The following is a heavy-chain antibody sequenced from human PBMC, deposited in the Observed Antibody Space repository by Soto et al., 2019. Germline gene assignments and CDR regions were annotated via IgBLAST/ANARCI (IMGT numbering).Heavy chain of an antibody. J-gene: IGHJ4*02. V-gene: IGHV3-15*01. D-gene: IGHD3-9*01. Sequence: GGSLRLSCVASGFNLSHPWMTWVRQAAGKGLEWVGRIKSKTDGGTADYAAPVKGRATISRDDSKNTVYLQMNSLKTEDTAVYYCTTGIYYDILTGYHNVAYWGQGALVT. CDR3: TTGIYYDILTGYHNVAY. CDR1: GFNLSHPW. CDR2: IKSKTDGGTA.